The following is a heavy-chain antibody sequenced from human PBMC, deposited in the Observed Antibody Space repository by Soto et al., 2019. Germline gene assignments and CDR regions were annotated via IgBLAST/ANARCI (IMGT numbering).Heavy chain of an antibody. Sequence: GGSLRLSCAASGFTFSSYSMNWVRQAPGKGLEWVSSISSSSSYIYYADSVKGRFTISRDNAKNSLYLQMNSLRAEDTAVYYCAREEIVGATDAFDIWGQGTMVTVS. CDR1: GFTFSSYS. J-gene: IGHJ3*02. V-gene: IGHV3-21*06. CDR3: AREEIVGATDAFDI. D-gene: IGHD1-26*01. CDR2: ISSSSSYI.